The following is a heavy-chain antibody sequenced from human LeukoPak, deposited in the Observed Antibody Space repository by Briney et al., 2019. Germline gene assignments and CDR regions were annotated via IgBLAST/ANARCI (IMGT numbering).Heavy chain of an antibody. D-gene: IGHD2/OR15-2a*01. CDR2: INPNSGGT. Sequence: ASVKVSCKASGYTFTSYYMHWVRQAPGQGLEWMGWINPNSGGTNYAQKFQGRVTMTRDTSISTAYMELSRLRSDDTAVYYCARDCNRVVYPPGAFDIWGQGTMVTVSS. CDR1: GYTFTSYY. J-gene: IGHJ3*02. V-gene: IGHV1-2*02. CDR3: ARDCNRVVYPPGAFDI.